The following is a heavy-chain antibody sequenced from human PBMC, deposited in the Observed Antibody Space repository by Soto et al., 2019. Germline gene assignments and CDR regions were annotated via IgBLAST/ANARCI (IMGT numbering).Heavy chain of an antibody. CDR2: INHSGST. V-gene: IGHV4-34*01. CDR3: ARGLVVVPAAVDY. CDR1: GGSFSGYY. J-gene: IGHJ4*02. D-gene: IGHD2-2*01. Sequence: PSETLSLTCAVYGGSFSGYYWSWIRQPPGKGLEWIGEINHSGSTNYNPSLKSRVTISVDTSKNQFSLKLSSVTAADTAVYYCARGLVVVPAAVDYWGQGTLVTVSS.